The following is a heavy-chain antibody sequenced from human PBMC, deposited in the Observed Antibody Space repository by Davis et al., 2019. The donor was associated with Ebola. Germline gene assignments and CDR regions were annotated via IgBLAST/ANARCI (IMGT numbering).Heavy chain of an antibody. CDR3: AKGPHVLRFLERNSYYMDV. Sequence: PGGSLRLSCAASGFTFSSYAMHWVRQAPGKGLEWVAVISYDGSNKYYADSVKGRFTISRDNSKNTLYLQMNSLSAEDTAVYYCAKGPHVLRFLERNSYYMDVWGKGTTVTVSS. D-gene: IGHD3-3*01. CDR2: ISYDGSNK. CDR1: GFTFSSYA. V-gene: IGHV3-30-3*01. J-gene: IGHJ6*03.